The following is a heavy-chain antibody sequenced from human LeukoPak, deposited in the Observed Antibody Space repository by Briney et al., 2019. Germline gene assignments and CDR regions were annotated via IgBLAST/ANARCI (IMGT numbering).Heavy chain of an antibody. Sequence: GRSLRLSCAASGFTFSSYGMHWVRQAPGKGLEWVAMIWYDGSNTYYADSVKGRFTISRDNTKNSLYLQMNSLRAEDTAVYYCARHPPRGDGGLPFDYWGQGTLVTVSS. D-gene: IGHD4-17*01. V-gene: IGHV3-33*01. J-gene: IGHJ4*02. CDR2: IWYDGSNT. CDR3: ARHPPRGDGGLPFDY. CDR1: GFTFSSYG.